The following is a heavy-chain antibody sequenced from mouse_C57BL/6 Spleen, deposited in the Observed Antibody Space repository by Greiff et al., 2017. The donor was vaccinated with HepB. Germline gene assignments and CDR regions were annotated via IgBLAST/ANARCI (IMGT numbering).Heavy chain of an antibody. D-gene: IGHD2-1*01. J-gene: IGHJ3*01. Sequence: VHLVESGAELARPGASVKMSCKASGYTFTSYTMHWVKQRPGQGLEWIGYINPSSGYTKYNQKFKDKATLTADKSSSTAYMQLSSLTSEDSAVYYCAREGDYGNYPAYWGQGTLVTVSA. CDR1: GYTFTSYT. V-gene: IGHV1-4*01. CDR2: INPSSGYT. CDR3: AREGDYGNYPAY.